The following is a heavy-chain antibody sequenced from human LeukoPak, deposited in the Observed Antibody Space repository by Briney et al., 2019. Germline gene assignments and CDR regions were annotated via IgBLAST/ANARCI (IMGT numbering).Heavy chain of an antibody. CDR1: GFTFSSYA. CDR3: ARDPPNSGSYLWHFDY. V-gene: IGHV3-30-3*01. D-gene: IGHD1-26*01. J-gene: IGHJ4*02. Sequence: GGSLRLSCAASGFTFSSYAMHWVRQAPGKGLECVAVISYDGSNKYYADSVKGRFTIPRDNSKNTLYLQMNSLRAEDTAVYYCARDPPNSGSYLWHFDYWGQGTLVTVSS. CDR2: ISYDGSNK.